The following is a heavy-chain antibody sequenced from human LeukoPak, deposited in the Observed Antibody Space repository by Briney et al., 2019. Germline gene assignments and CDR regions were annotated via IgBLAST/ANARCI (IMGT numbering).Heavy chain of an antibody. CDR2: IYHSGST. Sequence: SETLSLTCAVPGGSISSSNWWSWVRQPPGKGLEWIGEIYHSGSTNYNPSLKSRVTISVGKSKNQFSLKLSSVTAADTAVYYCARDSSSIAVAGTTNWGQGTLVTVSS. V-gene: IGHV4-4*02. J-gene: IGHJ4*02. CDR3: ARDSSSIAVAGTTN. CDR1: GGSISSSNW. D-gene: IGHD6-19*01.